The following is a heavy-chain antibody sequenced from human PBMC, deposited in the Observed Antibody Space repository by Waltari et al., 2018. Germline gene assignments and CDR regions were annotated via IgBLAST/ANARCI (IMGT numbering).Heavy chain of an antibody. CDR1: GVSIPINRHY. D-gene: IGHD5-12*01. CDR3: ATYIGASVGTAAFDV. CDR2: VSYSGTT. Sequence: QLQLQESGPRLVRPSETLSLICRVSGVSIPINRHYWACIRQSPGQGLEWIGTVSYSGTTYISPSLKSRVSVSRDTSKNQVSLILGSVTAADMAVYYCATYIGASVGTAAFDVWGQGTMVTVSS. J-gene: IGHJ3*01. V-gene: IGHV4-39*01.